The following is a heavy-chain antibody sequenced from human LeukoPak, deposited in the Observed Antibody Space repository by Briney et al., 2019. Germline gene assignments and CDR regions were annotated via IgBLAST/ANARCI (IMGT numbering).Heavy chain of an antibody. Sequence: SETLSLTCAVYGGSFSDYFWSWIRQPPGKGLERIGEFTRIGTINYNPSLKSRITISVDTSKNQFSLKLSSVTAADTAVYYCPGIYGDYSDFDYWGQGTLVTVSS. V-gene: IGHV4-34*01. CDR2: FTRIGTI. D-gene: IGHD4-17*01. J-gene: IGHJ4*02. CDR1: GGSFSDYF. CDR3: PGIYGDYSDFDY.